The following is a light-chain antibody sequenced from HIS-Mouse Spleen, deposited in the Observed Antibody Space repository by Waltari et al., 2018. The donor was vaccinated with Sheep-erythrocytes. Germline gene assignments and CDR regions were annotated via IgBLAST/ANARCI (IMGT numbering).Light chain of an antibody. Sequence: DIQMTQSPSSLSASVGDRVTITCQASQDISNYLNWYQQKPGKAPKLLIYDASNLETGVPSRISGSGSGTDFTFTISSLQPEDIATYHCQQYDNLLTFGGGTKVEIK. J-gene: IGKJ4*01. CDR2: DAS. CDR3: QQYDNLLT. V-gene: IGKV1-33*01. CDR1: QDISNY.